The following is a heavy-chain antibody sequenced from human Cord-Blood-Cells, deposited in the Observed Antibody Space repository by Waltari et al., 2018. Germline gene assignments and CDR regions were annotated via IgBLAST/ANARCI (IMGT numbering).Heavy chain of an antibody. CDR2: INHSGST. J-gene: IGHJ4*02. D-gene: IGHD3-3*01. CDR3: ARGRITIFGVVIDY. Sequence: QVQLQQWGAGLLKPSETLSLTCAVYGGSFSGYYWSWIRQPPGKGLEWIGEINHSGSTNYNPSRKSRVTISVDTSKNQFSLKLSSVTAADTAVYYCARGRITIFGVVIDYWGQGTLVTVSS. V-gene: IGHV4-34*01. CDR1: GGSFSGYY.